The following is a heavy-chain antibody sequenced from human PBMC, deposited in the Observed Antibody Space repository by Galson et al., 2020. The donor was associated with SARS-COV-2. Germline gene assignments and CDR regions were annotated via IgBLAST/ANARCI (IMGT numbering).Heavy chain of an antibody. D-gene: IGHD3-10*01. CDR2: INHSGST. CDR3: ARRGGSGSYYYGYYFDY. V-gene: IGHV4-34*01. CDR1: GGSFSGYY. Sequence: SETLSLTCAVYGGSFSGYYWSWIRQPPGKGLEWIGEINHSGSTNYNPSLKSRVTISVDTSKNQFSLKLSSVTAADTAVYYCARRGGSGSYYYGYYFDYWGQGTLVTVSS. J-gene: IGHJ4*02.